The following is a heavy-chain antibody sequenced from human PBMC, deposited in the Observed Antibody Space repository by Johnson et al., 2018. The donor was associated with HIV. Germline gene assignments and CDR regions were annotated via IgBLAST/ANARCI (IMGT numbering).Heavy chain of an antibody. D-gene: IGHD6-13*01. Sequence: VQLVESGGGVVQPGRSLTLSCAASGFTFSSYDIHWVRQAPGKGLEWVAGTSYDGSNKYYADSVKGRFTISRDTSKNTLYLQMNSLRAEDTAVYYCAKCSSSWTDAFDIWGQGTMVTVSS. J-gene: IGHJ3*02. CDR2: TSYDGSNK. V-gene: IGHV3-30*04. CDR3: AKCSSSWTDAFDI. CDR1: GFTFSSYD.